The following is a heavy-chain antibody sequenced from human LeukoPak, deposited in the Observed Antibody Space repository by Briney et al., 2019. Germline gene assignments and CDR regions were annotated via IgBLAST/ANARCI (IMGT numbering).Heavy chain of an antibody. CDR2: IKSDGST. J-gene: IGHJ1*01. CDR3: ARAPSEIGGYYPEYFRH. CDR1: GFAFSSYW. V-gene: IGHV3-74*01. Sequence: GGSLRLSCAASGFAFSSYWMHWVRHAPGKGLVWVSRIKSDGSTRYADSVKGRFTISRDNAKNTVSLQMNSLRAEDAGVYYCARAPSEIGGYYPEYFRHWGQGTLVTVSP. D-gene: IGHD3-22*01.